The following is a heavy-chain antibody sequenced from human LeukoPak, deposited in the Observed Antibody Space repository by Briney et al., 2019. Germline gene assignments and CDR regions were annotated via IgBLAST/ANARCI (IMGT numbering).Heavy chain of an antibody. Sequence: ASVKVSCKASGYTFTSPDINWVRQATGQGLEWMGWMNPNSGNTGHAQKFQGRVTMTRDTSISTAYMELSSLTSEDTAVYYCVGAAQWGQGTLVTVSS. V-gene: IGHV1-8*01. CDR2: MNPNSGNT. CDR1: GYTFTSPD. D-gene: IGHD4/OR15-4a*01. CDR3: VGAAQ. J-gene: IGHJ4*02.